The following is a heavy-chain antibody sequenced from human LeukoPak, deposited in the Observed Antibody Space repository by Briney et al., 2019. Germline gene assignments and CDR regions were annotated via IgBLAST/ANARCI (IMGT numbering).Heavy chain of an antibody. J-gene: IGHJ4*02. V-gene: IGHV3-30-3*01. Sequence: GRSLRLSCAASGFTFSSYAMHWVRQAPGKGLEWVAVISYDGSNKFYVDTVKGRFTISRDNSKNTLYLQMNSLRAKDTAVYYCARDQVVNHYFDYWGQGTLVTVSS. D-gene: IGHD4-23*01. CDR3: ARDQVVNHYFDY. CDR1: GFTFSSYA. CDR2: ISYDGSNK.